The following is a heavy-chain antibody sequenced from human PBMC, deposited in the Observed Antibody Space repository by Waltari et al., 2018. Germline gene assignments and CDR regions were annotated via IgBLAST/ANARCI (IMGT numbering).Heavy chain of an antibody. D-gene: IGHD5-18*01. CDR1: GFSISTSGIG. J-gene: IGHJ4*02. V-gene: IGHV2-70*01. CDR3: ARVQFRLQYFDY. Sequence: QVTLKESGPALVKPTQTLTLTCTFSGFSISTSGIGVGWIRQLPGKALEWLTNIYWNDSKYYITSLKSRLTISKDTSKNQVVLTMTNMDPVDTATYYCARVQFRLQYFDYWGQGVLVTVSS. CDR2: IYWNDSK.